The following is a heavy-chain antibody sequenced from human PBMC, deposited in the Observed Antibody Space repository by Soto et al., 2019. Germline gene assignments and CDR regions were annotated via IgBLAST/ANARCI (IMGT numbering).Heavy chain of an antibody. CDR3: ARTDTDYGGAFDI. CDR2: IIPILGIA. J-gene: IGHJ3*02. CDR1: GGTFSSYT. V-gene: IGHV1-69*02. D-gene: IGHD4-17*01. Sequence: QVQLVQSGAEVKKPGSSVKVSCKASGGTFSSYTISWVRQAPGQGLEWMGRIIPILGIANYAQKFQGRVTITADKSTSTAYMELSSLRSEDTAVYYCARTDTDYGGAFDIWGQGTMVTVSS.